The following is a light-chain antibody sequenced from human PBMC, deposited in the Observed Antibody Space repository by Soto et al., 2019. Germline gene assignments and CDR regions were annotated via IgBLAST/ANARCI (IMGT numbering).Light chain of an antibody. CDR3: QQYRNLVALT. CDR1: QSISSY. V-gene: IGKV1-33*01. CDR2: DAS. J-gene: IGKJ4*01. Sequence: TTCLWAAVGEGGAITCRASQSISSYLNWYQQKPGKAPQPLIYDASNLETGVPSRFSGSGSGTDFTFTISSLQPEDIATYYCQQYRNLVALTFGGGTKVDI.